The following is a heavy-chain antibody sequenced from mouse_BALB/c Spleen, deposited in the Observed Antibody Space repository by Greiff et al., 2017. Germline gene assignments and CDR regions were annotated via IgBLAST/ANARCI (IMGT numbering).Heavy chain of an antibody. CDR2: IDPANGNT. D-gene: IGHD2-1*01. J-gene: IGHJ2*01. V-gene: IGHV14-3*02. Sequence: VQLQQSGAELVKPGASVKLSCTASGFNIKDTYMHWVKQRPEQGLEWIGRIDPANGNTKYDPKFQGKATITADTSSNTAYLQLSSLTSEDTAVYYCARGGNYERPHVPLDYWGQGTTLTVSS. CDR3: ARGGNYERPHVPLDY. CDR1: GFNIKDTY.